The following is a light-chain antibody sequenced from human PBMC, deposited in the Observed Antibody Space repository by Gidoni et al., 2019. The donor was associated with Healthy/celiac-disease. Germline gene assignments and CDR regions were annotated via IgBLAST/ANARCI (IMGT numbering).Light chain of an antibody. V-gene: IGKV1-5*03. CDR2: KAY. Sequence: DIQMTQSPPTLCASLGDRVTITCRASQSISSWLDWYQRKQGKAPKRLISKAYSLESGVPSRFSGSGSGTEFTLTISSLQPDDFATYYCQQYNSYLYTFGQGTKLEIK. J-gene: IGKJ2*01. CDR1: QSISSW. CDR3: QQYNSYLYT.